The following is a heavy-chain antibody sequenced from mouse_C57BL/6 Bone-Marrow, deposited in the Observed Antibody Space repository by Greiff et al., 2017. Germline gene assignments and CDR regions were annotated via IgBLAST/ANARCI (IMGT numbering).Heavy chain of an antibody. CDR2: IWWDDDK. J-gene: IGHJ1*03. CDR3: ARLGGYDGYYDWDFDF. CDR1: GFSLSTFGMG. Sequence: QVTLKVSGPGILQPSQTLSLTCSFSGFSLSTFGMGVGWIRPPSGKGLEWLAHIWWDDDKYYNPALKSRLTISKDTSKNQVFLKIANVDTADIATDYCARLGGYDGYYDWDFDFWGTGTTVTVSS. D-gene: IGHD2-3*01. V-gene: IGHV8-8*01.